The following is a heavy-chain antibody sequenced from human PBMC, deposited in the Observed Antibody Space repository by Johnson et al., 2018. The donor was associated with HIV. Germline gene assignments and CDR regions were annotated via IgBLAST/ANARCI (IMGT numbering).Heavy chain of an antibody. D-gene: IGHD6-6*01. CDR1: GFTFNSYV. Sequence: VQLVESGGGLVQAGGSLRLSCAASGFTFNSYVMSWVRQAPGKGLEWVSSITGSGGTYYADSVKGRFTISRDNSKNTLYLQMNSLRAEDTAVYYCAKGEGIATRMDHAVDIWGRGAMVTVSS. J-gene: IGHJ3*02. CDR2: ITGSGGT. CDR3: AKGEGIATRMDHAVDI. V-gene: IGHV3-23*04.